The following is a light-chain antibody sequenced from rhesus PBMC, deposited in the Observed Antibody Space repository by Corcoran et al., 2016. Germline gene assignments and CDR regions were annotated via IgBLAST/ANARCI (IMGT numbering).Light chain of an antibody. CDR2: EVS. V-gene: IGLV2-32*02. Sequence: QAALTQPRSVSGSPGQSVTISCTGTSSYIGNYNYVSWYQQHPVTAPKVISYEVSKRPSGVSDRLSGPKSGNTASLTISGLQAEDEADYYGSSYAGSDTYIFGSGTRLSVL. J-gene: IGLJ1*01. CDR1: SSYIGNYNY. CDR3: SSYAGSDTYI.